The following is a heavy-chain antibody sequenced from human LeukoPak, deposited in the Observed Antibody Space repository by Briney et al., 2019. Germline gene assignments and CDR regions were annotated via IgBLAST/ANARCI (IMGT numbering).Heavy chain of an antibody. CDR1: GGSISSRSCC. V-gene: IGHV4-39*01. CDR3: ARQVYSGTHYLDY. CDR2: IYYSGST. D-gene: IGHD1-26*01. Sequence: PSETLSLTCTVSGGSISSRSCCWGWIRQPPGKGLEWIGTIYYSGSTYYNPSLKSRVTISVDTSKNQFSLRLSSVTAADTAVYYCARQVYSGTHYLDYWRKGTLVTVSS. J-gene: IGHJ4*02.